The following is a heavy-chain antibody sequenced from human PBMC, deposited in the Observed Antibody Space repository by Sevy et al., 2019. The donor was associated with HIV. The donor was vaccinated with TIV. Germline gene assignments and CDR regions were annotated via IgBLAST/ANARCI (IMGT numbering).Heavy chain of an antibody. CDR2: IIPIFGTA. V-gene: IGHV1-69*06. Sequence: ASVKVSCKPSGGTFSSYAISWVRRAPGQGFEWMGGIIPIFGTANYAQKSQGRVTITAVKSTSTAYMELSSLRPEDTAVYYCARSAPGYGYGLSTGEVRGKGTTVTVSS. CDR3: ARSAPGYGYGLSTGEV. D-gene: IGHD5-18*01. J-gene: IGHJ6*04. CDR1: GGTFSSYA.